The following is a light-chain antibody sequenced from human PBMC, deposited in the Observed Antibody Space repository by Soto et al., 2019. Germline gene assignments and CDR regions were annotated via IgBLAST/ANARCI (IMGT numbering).Light chain of an antibody. CDR1: QSVLYSSNNKNY. V-gene: IGKV4-1*01. J-gene: IGKJ4*01. Sequence: DFVMTQSPDSLAVSLGERATINCKSSQSVLYSSNNKNYLAWYQQKPGQPPKLLISWASTRESGVPGRFSGSGSETDFTLTISSLQAEDVAIYYCQQYYSIPLTFGGGTKV. CDR3: QQYYSIPLT. CDR2: WAS.